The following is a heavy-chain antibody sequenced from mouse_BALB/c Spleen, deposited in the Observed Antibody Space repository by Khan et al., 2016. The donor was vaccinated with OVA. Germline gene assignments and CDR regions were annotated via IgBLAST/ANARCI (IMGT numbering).Heavy chain of an antibody. V-gene: IGHV3-2*02. CDR1: GYSITSDYA. CDR2: ISYSGST. J-gene: IGHJ2*01. D-gene: IGHD1-1*02. CDR3: ARSSGNYLDY. Sequence: EVQLVESGPGLVKPSQSLSLTCTVTGYSITSDYAWNWIRQFPGNKLEWMGYISYSGSTSYNPSLKSRISITRDTSKNQFFLQLNSVTTEDTATYYCARSSGNYLDYWGQGTTLTVSS.